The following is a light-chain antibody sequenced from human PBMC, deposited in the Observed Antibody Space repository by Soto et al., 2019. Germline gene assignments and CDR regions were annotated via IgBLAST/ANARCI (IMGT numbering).Light chain of an antibody. Sequence: EIVLTQSPATLSLSPGERATLSCRASQSVSSYLAWYQQKPGQAPRLLIYDASNRATGIPARFSGSGSGTDFTLTISSLEPEDFAMYYCQQYGGSPGTFGQGTKVEIK. CDR2: DAS. CDR1: QSVSSY. CDR3: QQYGGSPGT. J-gene: IGKJ1*01. V-gene: IGKV3-11*01.